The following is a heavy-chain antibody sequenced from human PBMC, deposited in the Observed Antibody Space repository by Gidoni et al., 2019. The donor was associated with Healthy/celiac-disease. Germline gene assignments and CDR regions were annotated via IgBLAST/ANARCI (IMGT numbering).Heavy chain of an antibody. J-gene: IGHJ4*02. CDR2: IWYDGSNK. D-gene: IGHD3-3*01. Sequence: QVQLVESGGGVVQPGRSLRLSCAASGFTFSSYGMHWVRQAPGKGLEWVAVIWYDGSNKYYADSVKGRFTISRDNSKNTLYLQMNSLRAEDTAVYYCAREGFSIFGVVIHKPLDYWGQGTLVTVSS. CDR1: GFTFSSYG. CDR3: AREGFSIFGVVIHKPLDY. V-gene: IGHV3-33*01.